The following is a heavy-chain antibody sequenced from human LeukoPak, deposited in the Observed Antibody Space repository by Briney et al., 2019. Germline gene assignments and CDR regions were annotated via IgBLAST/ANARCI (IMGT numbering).Heavy chain of an antibody. Sequence: GGSLRLSCAASGFTFSSYSMNWVRQAPGKGLEWVSYINIISSEIYYGDSVKGRFTIPTDNAKNSVYLQMNSLRDEDTAVYYCAKGHSDFGTGFDLWGQGTLVTVS. CDR2: INIISSEI. J-gene: IGHJ4*02. CDR1: GFTFSSYS. D-gene: IGHD4-17*01. CDR3: AKGHSDFGTGFDL. V-gene: IGHV3-48*02.